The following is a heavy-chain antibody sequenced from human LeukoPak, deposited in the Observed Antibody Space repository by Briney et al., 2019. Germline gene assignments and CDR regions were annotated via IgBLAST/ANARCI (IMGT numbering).Heavy chain of an antibody. CDR2: ISGSGGST. D-gene: IGHD3-22*01. CDR3: AKKYYYDSSGYYYDY. CDR1: GFTFSSYA. J-gene: IGHJ4*02. V-gene: IGHV3-23*01. Sequence: GGSLRLSCAASGFTFSSYAMSGVRQAPGKGLEWVSAISGSGGSTYYADSVKGRFTISRDNSKNTLYLQMNSLRAEDTAVYYCAKKYYYDSSGYYYDYWGQGTLVTVSS.